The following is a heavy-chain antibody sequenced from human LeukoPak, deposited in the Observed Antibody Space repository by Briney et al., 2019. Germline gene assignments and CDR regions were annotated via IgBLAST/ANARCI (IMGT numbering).Heavy chain of an antibody. CDR2: IYYSGST. D-gene: IGHD6-19*01. CDR3: ARKGSSGWYFDY. CDR1: GGSISSYY. Sequence: SETLSLTCTVSGGSISSYYWSWIRQPPWKGLEWIGYIYYSGSTNYNPSLKSRVTISVDTSKNQFSLKLISVTAADTAVYYCARKGSSGWYFDYWGQGTLVTVSS. J-gene: IGHJ4*02. V-gene: IGHV4-59*01.